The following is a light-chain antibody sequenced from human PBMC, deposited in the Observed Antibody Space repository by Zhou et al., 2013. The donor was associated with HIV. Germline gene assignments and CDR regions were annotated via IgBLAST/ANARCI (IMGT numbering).Light chain of an antibody. CDR2: GAS. J-gene: IGKJ2*01. Sequence: EIVLTQSPGTLSVSPGERATLSCRASQNVTSKLAWYQRKPGQAPRLLIYGASTRATGFPARFSGSGSGTEFTLTISSLQSEDFAVYYCQQFTNWGTFGQGTKRGDQT. CDR3: QQFTNWGT. CDR1: QNVTSK. V-gene: IGKV3-15*01.